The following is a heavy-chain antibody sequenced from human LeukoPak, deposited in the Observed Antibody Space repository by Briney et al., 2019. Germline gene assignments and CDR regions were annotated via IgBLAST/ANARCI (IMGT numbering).Heavy chain of an antibody. CDR3: ARERADYFDY. Sequence: GGSLRLSCAASGFTFSSYAMHWVRQAPGKGLEWVAVILYDGSNKYYADSVKGRFTISRDNSKNTLYLQMNSLRAEDTAVYYCARERADYFDYWGQGTLVTVSS. J-gene: IGHJ4*02. CDR2: ILYDGSNK. V-gene: IGHV3-30-3*01. CDR1: GFTFSSYA. D-gene: IGHD6-19*01.